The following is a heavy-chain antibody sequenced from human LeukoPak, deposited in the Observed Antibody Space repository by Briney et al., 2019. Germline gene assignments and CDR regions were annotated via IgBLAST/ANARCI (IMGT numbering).Heavy chain of an antibody. CDR1: GGSISSYY. CDR2: IYTSGST. CDR3: ARVRGITMVRGVIIFADAFDI. V-gene: IGHV4-4*07. J-gene: IGHJ3*02. Sequence: PSETLSLTCTVSGGSISSYYWSWIRQPAGKGLEWIGRIYTSGSTNYNPSLKSRVTMSVDTSKNQFSLKLSSVTAADAAVCYCARVRGITMVRGVIIFADAFDIWGQGTMVTVSS. D-gene: IGHD3-10*01.